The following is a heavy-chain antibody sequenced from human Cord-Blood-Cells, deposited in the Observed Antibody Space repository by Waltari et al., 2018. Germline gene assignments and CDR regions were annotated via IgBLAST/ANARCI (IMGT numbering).Heavy chain of an antibody. Sequence: QVQLQQWGAGLLKPSETLSLTGAGYGGSFSGYYCGWVRPPPGMGPGWIGGSKHSGSTNYNPSLKSRVTISVDTSKNQFSLKLSSVTAADTAVYYCARANCSSTSCYYYYYYGMDVWGQGTTVTVSS. V-gene: IGHV4-34*01. CDR2: SKHSGST. CDR1: GGSFSGYY. J-gene: IGHJ6*02. CDR3: ARANCSSTSCYYYYYYGMDV. D-gene: IGHD2-2*01.